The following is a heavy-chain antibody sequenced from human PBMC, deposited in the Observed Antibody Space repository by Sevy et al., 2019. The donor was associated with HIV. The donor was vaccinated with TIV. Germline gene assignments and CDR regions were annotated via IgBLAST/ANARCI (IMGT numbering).Heavy chain of an antibody. CDR2: ISGSGGST. D-gene: IGHD3-22*01. Sequence: GGSLRLSCAASGFTFSSYAMSWVRQAPGKGLEWVSAISGSGGSTYYADSVKGRFTISRDNSKNTLYLQMNSLRAEDTAVYYCAKDPDYYDSSGYPGIDDYRGQGTLVTVSS. J-gene: IGHJ4*02. CDR3: AKDPDYYDSSGYPGIDDY. V-gene: IGHV3-23*01. CDR1: GFTFSSYA.